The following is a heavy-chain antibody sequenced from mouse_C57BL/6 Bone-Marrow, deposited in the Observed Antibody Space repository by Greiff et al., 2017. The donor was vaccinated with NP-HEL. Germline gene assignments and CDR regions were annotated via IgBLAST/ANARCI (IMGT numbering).Heavy chain of an antibody. CDR1: GYTFTSYW. J-gene: IGHJ4*01. CDR2: IDPSDSYT. CDR3: ARDDTTDYAMDY. Sequence: QVQLKQPGAELVKPGASVKLSCKASGYTFTSYWMQWVKQRPGQSLEWIGEIDPSDSYTNYNQKFKGKATLTVDTSSSTAYMQLSSLTSEDSAVYYCARDDTTDYAMDYWGQGTSVTVSS. D-gene: IGHD2-12*01. V-gene: IGHV1-50*01.